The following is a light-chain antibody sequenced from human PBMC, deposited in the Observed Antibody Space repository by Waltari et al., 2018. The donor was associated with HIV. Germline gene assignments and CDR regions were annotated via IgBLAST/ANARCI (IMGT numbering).Light chain of an antibody. J-gene: IGLJ1*01. CDR2: DVS. Sequence: QSPLPWPASLSGSPGPTITIACTGTSSDVDGYNYVFCYQHHPGKAPKLMIYDVSNRPSGVCKGFSGSNSRNTASRTISGLQAEDEADYYCSSYTSSSTPYVFGAGTKVTVL. CDR3: SSYTSSSTPYV. V-gene: IGLV2-14*03. CDR1: SSDVDGYNY.